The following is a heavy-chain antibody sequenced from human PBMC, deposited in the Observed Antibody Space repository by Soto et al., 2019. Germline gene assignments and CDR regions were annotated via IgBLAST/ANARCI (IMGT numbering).Heavy chain of an antibody. CDR1: GFTFSGFD. Sequence: GGSLRLSCEASGFTFSGFDMHWVRQPTGKGLEWVSSIGTAGDTYYAVSVKGRFTISRDNAKNSLSLQMNSLRAGDMTVYFCAKSQEIGTHFFDSWGQGTQVTVSS. D-gene: IGHD6-13*01. J-gene: IGHJ4*02. CDR3: AKSQEIGTHFFDS. V-gene: IGHV3-13*01. CDR2: IGTAGDT.